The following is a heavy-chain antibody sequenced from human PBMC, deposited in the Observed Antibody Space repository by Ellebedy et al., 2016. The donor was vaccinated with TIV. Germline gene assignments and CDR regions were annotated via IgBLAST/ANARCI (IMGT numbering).Heavy chain of an antibody. V-gene: IGHV3-43*02. Sequence: GASLKISCAASGFTSDSYAMYWVRHAPGKRLEWVSLICGDGIITYYSDSVRGRFTVARDNSKTSLSLQMNSLRKEDTAFYYCAKDVEMADALDIWGQGTLVTVSS. CDR1: GFTSDSYA. J-gene: IGHJ3*02. CDR3: AKDVEMADALDI. CDR2: ICGDGIIT. D-gene: IGHD2-8*01.